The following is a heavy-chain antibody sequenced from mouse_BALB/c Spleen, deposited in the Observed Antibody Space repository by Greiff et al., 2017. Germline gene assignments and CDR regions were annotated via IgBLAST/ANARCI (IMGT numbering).Heavy chain of an antibody. CDR1: GFNIKDTY. J-gene: IGHJ3*01. D-gene: IGHD1-1*01. CDR3: ARDCYGSSSWVAY. Sequence: EVQGVESGAELVKPGASVKLSCTASGFNIKDTYMHWVKQRPEQGLEWIGRIDPANGNTKYDPKFQGKATITADTSSNTAYLQLSSLTSEDTAVYYCARDCYGSSSWVAYWGQGTLVTVSA. CDR2: IDPANGNT. V-gene: IGHV14-3*02.